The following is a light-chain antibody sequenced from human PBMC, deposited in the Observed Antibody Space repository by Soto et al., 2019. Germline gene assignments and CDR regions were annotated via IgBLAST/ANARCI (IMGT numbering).Light chain of an antibody. V-gene: IGKV3-15*01. CDR1: QSVGTN. J-gene: IGKJ2*01. CDR2: GAS. Sequence: EIVMTQSPATLSVSPGERATLSCRASQSVGTNLAWYQHKPGQAPRLLIYGASTRANGIPAIFSGSGSGTEFTLTITSLQSEDFAIYFCQQYSNWPTFGQGNKLEIK. CDR3: QQYSNWPT.